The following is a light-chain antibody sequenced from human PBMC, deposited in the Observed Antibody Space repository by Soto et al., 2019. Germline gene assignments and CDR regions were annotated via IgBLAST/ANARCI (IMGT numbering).Light chain of an antibody. Sequence: EIVLTQSPGTLSLSPGERATLSCRASQSVSYYLAWYQQKPGQAPRLLIYDASSRATGVPDRFSGSGSGTDFTLTISRLEPEDLAVYYCRQYGSSPWTFGQGTKVDIK. J-gene: IGKJ1*01. CDR1: QSVSYY. CDR2: DAS. V-gene: IGKV3-20*01. CDR3: RQYGSSPWT.